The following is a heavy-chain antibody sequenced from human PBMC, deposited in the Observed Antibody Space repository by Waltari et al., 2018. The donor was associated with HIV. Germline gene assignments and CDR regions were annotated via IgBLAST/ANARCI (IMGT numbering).Heavy chain of an antibody. V-gene: IGHV1-3*01. CDR1: GYTFTSYT. CDR3: ARDLEDQWLNFDY. D-gene: IGHD6-19*01. CDR2: INVGNGNT. Sequence: QVQLVQSGAEVKKPGASVKISCKASGYTFTSYTMHWVRQAPGQRLAWMGWINVGNGNTKYSQKLQGRVNITRDTSAGTAYMERRSLRSEDTAVDYWARDLEDQWLNFDYWGQGTLVTVSS. J-gene: IGHJ4*02.